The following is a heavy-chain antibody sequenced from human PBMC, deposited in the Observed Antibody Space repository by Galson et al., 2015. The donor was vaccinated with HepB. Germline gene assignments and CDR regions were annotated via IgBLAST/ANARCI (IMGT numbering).Heavy chain of an antibody. J-gene: IGHJ6*03. V-gene: IGHV4-30-4*01. CDR3: AREGLFDCSSTSCYGYYYYVDV. Sequence: TLSLPCTVSGGSISSGDYFWSWIRQPPGKGLEWIGYISYSGSAYYNPSLKSRLPFSLDTSKNQFSLKLSSVTAADTAVYYCAREGLFDCSSTSCYGYYYYVDVWGTGTTVTVSS. CDR2: ISYSGSA. D-gene: IGHD2-2*01. CDR1: GGSISSGDYF.